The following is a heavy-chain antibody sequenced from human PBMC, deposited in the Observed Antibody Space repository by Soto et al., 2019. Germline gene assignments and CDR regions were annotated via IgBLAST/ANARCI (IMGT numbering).Heavy chain of an antibody. J-gene: IGHJ4*02. CDR3: AVAVTGSRSPLAH. Sequence: QVQLVQSGAEVKKPGSSVKVSCKASGGTFSSNAISWVRQAPGQGLERMGGIIPIYASPNYAQTFQGRVTVTADKATSTAYLELSRLKFADSAIYYCAVAVTGSRSPLAHWGQGTLVIVSS. V-gene: IGHV1-69*06. CDR2: IIPIYASP. CDR1: GGTFSSNA. D-gene: IGHD3-9*01.